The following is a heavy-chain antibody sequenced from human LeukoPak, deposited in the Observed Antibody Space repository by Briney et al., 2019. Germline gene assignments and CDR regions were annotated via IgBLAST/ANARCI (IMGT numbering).Heavy chain of an antibody. J-gene: IGHJ4*02. D-gene: IGHD6-13*01. CDR3: ARAIGGHSSPLRTKKRTIYYFDY. V-gene: IGHV1-18*01. CDR1: GYTFTKYG. CDR2: ISAYNGKT. Sequence: GASVKVSCKASGYTFTKYGITWVRQAPGQGLEWMGWISAYNGKTNYAQKLQGRVTMTTDTSTSTAYMELRSLRSDDTAVYYCARAIGGHSSPLRTKKRTIYYFDYWGQGTLVTVSS.